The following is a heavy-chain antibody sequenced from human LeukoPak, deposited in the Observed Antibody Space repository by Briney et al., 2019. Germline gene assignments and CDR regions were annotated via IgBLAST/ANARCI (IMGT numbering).Heavy chain of an antibody. Sequence: GGSLRLSCAASGFTFSTYAMSWVRQAPGQGLEWVSSINGDGGSTYYAESVKGRFTVSRDNSKNTLYLQMDSLRAEDTAVYYCAKRPDCSTTKCFRFEYWGQGTLATVSS. CDR3: AKRPDCSTTKCFRFEY. D-gene: IGHD2-2*01. J-gene: IGHJ4*02. V-gene: IGHV3-23*01. CDR1: GFTFSTYA. CDR2: INGDGGST.